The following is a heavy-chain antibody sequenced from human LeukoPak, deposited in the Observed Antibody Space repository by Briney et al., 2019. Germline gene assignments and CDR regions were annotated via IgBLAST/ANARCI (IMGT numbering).Heavy chain of an antibody. CDR2: IRSKAYGGTT. V-gene: IGHV3-49*04. CDR3: TRAPYSSGWYYYYYMDV. CDR1: GFTFSSYR. Sequence: TGGSLRLSCAASGFTFSSYRMSWVRQAPGKGLEWVGFIRSKAYGGTTEYAASVKGRFTISRDDSKSIAYLQMNSLKTEDTAVYYCTRAPYSSGWYYYYYMDVWGKGTTVTISS. J-gene: IGHJ6*03. D-gene: IGHD6-19*01.